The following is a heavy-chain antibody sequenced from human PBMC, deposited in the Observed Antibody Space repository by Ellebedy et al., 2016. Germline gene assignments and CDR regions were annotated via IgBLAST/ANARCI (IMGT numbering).Heavy chain of an antibody. J-gene: IGHJ1*01. CDR2: ISWDGDTT. D-gene: IGHD6-13*01. CDR1: GFTFDDYS. Sequence: GESLKISXAASGFTFDDYSMHWVRQAPGKGLEWVSFISWDGDTTHYGDSVRGRFTISRDNSKNSLYLQMNSLRTDDTALYYCAKDAFRSTWYGYFHHWGQGTLVTVSS. V-gene: IGHV3-43*01. CDR3: AKDAFRSTWYGYFHH.